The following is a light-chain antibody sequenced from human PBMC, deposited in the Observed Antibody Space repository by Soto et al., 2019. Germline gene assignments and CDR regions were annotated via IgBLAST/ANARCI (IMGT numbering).Light chain of an antibody. CDR2: DAS. CDR3: QHDT. CDR1: QSISNW. J-gene: IGKJ5*01. V-gene: IGKV1-5*01. Sequence: DIQMTQSPSILSASVGDRVTITCRASQSISNWLAWYQQKAGKVPKLLIYDASTLASGVPSRFSGSGSGTEFTLTISSLQPDDFATYYCQHDTFGQGTRLEIK.